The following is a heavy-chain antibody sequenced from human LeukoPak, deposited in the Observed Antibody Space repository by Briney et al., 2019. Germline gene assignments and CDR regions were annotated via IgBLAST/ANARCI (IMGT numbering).Heavy chain of an antibody. D-gene: IGHD1-26*01. V-gene: IGHV4-61*01. CDR2: IYYSGST. Sequence: SETLSLTCTVSGGSVNSGSYYWNWIRQPPGKGLEWIGYIYYSGSTNYNPSLKSRVTISVDTSKNQFSLKLSSVTAADTAVYYCARAAYSGSYHSNYWGQGTLVTVSS. CDR1: GGSVNSGSYY. J-gene: IGHJ4*02. CDR3: ARAAYSGSYHSNY.